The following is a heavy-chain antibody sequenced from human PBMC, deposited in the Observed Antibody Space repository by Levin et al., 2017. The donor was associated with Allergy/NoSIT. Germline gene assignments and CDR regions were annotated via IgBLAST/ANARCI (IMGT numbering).Heavy chain of an antibody. J-gene: IGHJ3*02. CDR2: ISSSSSTI. CDR3: ARSLRGVVIRWIGAFDI. D-gene: IGHD3-3*01. Sequence: PGGSLRLSCAASGFTFSSYSMNWVRQAPGKGLEWVSYISSSSSTIYYADSVKGRFTISRDNAKNSLYLQMNSLRAEDTAVYYCARSLRGVVIRWIGAFDIWGQGTMVTVSS. CDR1: GFTFSSYS. V-gene: IGHV3-48*04.